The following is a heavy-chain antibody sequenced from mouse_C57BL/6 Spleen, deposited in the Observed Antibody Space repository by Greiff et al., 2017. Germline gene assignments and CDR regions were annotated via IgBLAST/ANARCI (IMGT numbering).Heavy chain of an antibody. J-gene: IGHJ4*01. Sequence: QVQLQQSGAELVRPGASVTLSCKASGYTFTDYEMHWVKQTPVHGLEWIGAIDPETGGTAYNQKFKGKAILTADKSSSTAYMELRSLTSEDSAVYNCTLEYNVIKGLYTIDYWGQETSVTVSS. CDR2: IDPETGGT. V-gene: IGHV1-15*01. D-gene: IGHD2-4*01. CDR3: TLEYNVIKGLYTIDY. CDR1: GYTFTDYE.